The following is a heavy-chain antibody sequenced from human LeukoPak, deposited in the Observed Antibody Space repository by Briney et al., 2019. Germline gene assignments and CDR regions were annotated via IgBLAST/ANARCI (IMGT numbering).Heavy chain of an antibody. CDR1: GYTFTGYY. Sequence: ASVKVSCKTSGYTFTGYYIQWVRQAPGQGLGWMGYINPDSGGTNYAQEFQGRVTMTRDTSISTAYMELNRLRSDDTAVYYCARSSAARAEYYYYYYMDVWGKGTTVTVSS. V-gene: IGHV1-2*02. CDR3: ARSSAARAEYYYYYYMDV. CDR2: INPDSGGT. D-gene: IGHD6-13*01. J-gene: IGHJ6*03.